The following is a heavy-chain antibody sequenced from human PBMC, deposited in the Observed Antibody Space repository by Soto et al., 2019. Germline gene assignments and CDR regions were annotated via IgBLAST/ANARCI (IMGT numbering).Heavy chain of an antibody. J-gene: IGHJ5*02. V-gene: IGHV1-18*01. CDR1: GYTFTSYG. CDR3: ARDFALRFLEWNAPNWCGP. CDR2: ISAYNGNT. Sequence: ASVKVSCKASGYTFTSYGISWVRQAPGQGLEWMGWISAYNGNTNYAQKLQGRVTMTTDTSTSTAYMELRSLRSDDTAVYYCARDFALRFLEWNAPNWCGPWGQGTLVTVSS. D-gene: IGHD3-3*01.